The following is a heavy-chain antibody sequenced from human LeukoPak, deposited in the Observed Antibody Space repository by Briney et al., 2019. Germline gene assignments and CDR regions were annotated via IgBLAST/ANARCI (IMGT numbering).Heavy chain of an antibody. CDR1: GGSISSSSYY. CDR3: ARIRGQRYPVDY. J-gene: IGHJ4*02. V-gene: IGHV4-39*01. CDR2: IYYSGST. Sequence: SETLSLTCTVSGGSISSSSYYWGWIRQPPGKGLEWIGSIYYSGSTYYNPSLKSRVTISVDTSKNQFSLKLSSVTAADTAVYYCARIRGQRYPVDYWGQGTLVTVSS. D-gene: IGHD6-25*01.